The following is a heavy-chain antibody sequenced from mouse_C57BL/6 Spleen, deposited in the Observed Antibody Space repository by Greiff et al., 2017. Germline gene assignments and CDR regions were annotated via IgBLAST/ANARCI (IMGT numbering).Heavy chain of an antibody. J-gene: IGHJ2*01. V-gene: IGHV2-3*01. D-gene: IGHD2-4*01. CDR1: GFSLTSYG. CDR2: ICGDGST. Sequence: VQRVESGPGLVAPSQSLSITCTVSGFSLTSYGVSWVRQPPGKGLEWLGVICGDGSTNYHSALISRLSISKDNSKSQVFLKLNSLQTDDTATYYCAKHATMITKGGYDFDYWGQGTTLTVSS. CDR3: AKHATMITKGGYDFDY.